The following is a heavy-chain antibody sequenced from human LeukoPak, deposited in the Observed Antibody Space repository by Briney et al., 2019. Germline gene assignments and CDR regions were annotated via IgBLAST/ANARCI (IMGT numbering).Heavy chain of an antibody. V-gene: IGHV1-8*01. Sequence: ASVKVSCKASGYTFTTYDINWVRQATGQGLKWMGWMNPNSGNTGYAQKFQGRVTMTRNASISTAYMELSSLRSEDTAVYYCASSRTPGHAVTTSFDYWGQGSLVTVSS. CDR1: GYTFTTYD. CDR2: MNPNSGNT. CDR3: ASSRTPGHAVTTSFDY. D-gene: IGHD4-17*01. J-gene: IGHJ4*02.